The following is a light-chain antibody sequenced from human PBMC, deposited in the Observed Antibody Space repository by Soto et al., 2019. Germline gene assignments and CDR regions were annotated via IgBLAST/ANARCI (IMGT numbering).Light chain of an antibody. CDR2: DAS. V-gene: IGKV3-11*01. CDR3: QQRSNWPPRT. Sequence: EIVLTQSPATLSLSPGERATLSCRASQSVFSYLAWYQQKPGQAPRLLIYDASNRATGFPARFSGSGSGTAFTLTISSLEPEDFAVYYCQQRSNWPPRTFGQGTKLEIK. CDR1: QSVFSY. J-gene: IGKJ2*01.